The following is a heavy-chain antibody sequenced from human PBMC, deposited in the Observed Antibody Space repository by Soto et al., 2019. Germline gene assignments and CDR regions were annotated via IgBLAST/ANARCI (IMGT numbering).Heavy chain of an antibody. J-gene: IGHJ4*02. D-gene: IGHD5-18*01. CDR1: GGSIGSSSDY. V-gene: IGHV4-39*01. CDR3: ARRGYSYGVGY. CDR2: IYYSGST. Sequence: SETLSLTCTVSGGSIGSSSDYWGWIRQPPGKGLEWIGSIYYSGSTYYNPSLKSRVTISVDTSKNQFSLKLSSVTAADTAVYYCARRGYSYGVGYWGQGTLVTVSS.